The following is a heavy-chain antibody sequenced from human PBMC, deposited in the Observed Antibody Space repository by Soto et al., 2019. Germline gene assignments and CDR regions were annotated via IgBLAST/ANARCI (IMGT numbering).Heavy chain of an antibody. CDR3: VGGYSYAIQGY. V-gene: IGHV4-39*01. CDR2: IYYSGST. D-gene: IGHD5-18*01. CDR1: GGSISSSSYY. J-gene: IGHJ4*02. Sequence: SETLSLTCTVSGGSISSSSYYWGWIRQPPGKGLEWIGSIYYSGSTYYNPSLKSRVTISVDTSKNQFSLKLSSVTAADTAVYYCVGGYSYAIQGYWGQGTLVTVSS.